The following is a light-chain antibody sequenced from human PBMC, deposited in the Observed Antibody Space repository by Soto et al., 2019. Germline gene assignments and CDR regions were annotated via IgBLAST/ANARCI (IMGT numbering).Light chain of an antibody. CDR2: EVT. Sequence: QSALTQPASVSGSPGQSITISCTGSSSDVGGYDSVSWYQQHPGKAPKLLIYEVTNRPSGVSNRFSGSKSGNTASLSISGLQAYDESDYYCGSYAGGTTLVFGGGTKVTVL. V-gene: IGLV2-14*01. CDR3: GSYAGGTTLV. CDR1: SSDVGGYDS. J-gene: IGLJ2*01.